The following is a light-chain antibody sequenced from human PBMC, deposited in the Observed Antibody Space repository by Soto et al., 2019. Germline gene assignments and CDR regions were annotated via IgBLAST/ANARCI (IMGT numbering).Light chain of an antibody. CDR1: QSVSSSY. Sequence: EIVLTQSPGTLSLSPGERATLSCRASQSVSSSYLAWYQQKPGQAPRLIIYGASSRATGIPDRFSGSGSGTDFTLTISRLEPEDFAVYYCQQYGSFFGQGTKLEIK. CDR3: QQYGSF. V-gene: IGKV3-20*01. CDR2: GAS. J-gene: IGKJ2*01.